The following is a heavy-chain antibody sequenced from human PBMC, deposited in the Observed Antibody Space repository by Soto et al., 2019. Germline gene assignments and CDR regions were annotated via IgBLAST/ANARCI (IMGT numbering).Heavy chain of an antibody. V-gene: IGHV3-48*03. CDR3: ARAAGTLVRGVYGMDV. J-gene: IGHJ6*02. CDR2: ISPSTSTI. CDR1: GFTFSSYE. D-gene: IGHD3-10*01. Sequence: ESGGGLVQPGGSLRLSCAASGFTFSSYEMNWVRQAPGKGLEWVSYISPSTSTIYYADSVKGRFTISRDNANNSLYLQMNSLRAEDTAVYYCARAAGTLVRGVYGMDVWGQGTTVTVSS.